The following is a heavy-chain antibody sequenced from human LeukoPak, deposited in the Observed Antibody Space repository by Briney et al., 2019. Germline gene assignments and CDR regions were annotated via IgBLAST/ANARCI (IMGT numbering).Heavy chain of an antibody. J-gene: IGHJ6*03. Sequence: ASVHVSCHASGRAFPTYAISWVRPAPGQGLEWMGGIIPIFGTANYAQKFQGRVTITTDESTSTAYMALSSLRSEDTAVYYCARGLPYYYYYYMDVWDKGTTVTVSS. CDR2: IIPIFGTA. CDR3: ARGLPYYYYYYMDV. CDR1: GRAFPTYA. V-gene: IGHV1-69*05.